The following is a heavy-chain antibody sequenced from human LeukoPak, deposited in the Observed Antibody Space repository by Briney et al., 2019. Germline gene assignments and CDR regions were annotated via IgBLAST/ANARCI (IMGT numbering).Heavy chain of an antibody. CDR1: GGSLSSSSYY. Sequence: SETLSLTCTVSGGSLSSSSYYWGWIRQPPGKGLEWIGEMNHSGSTNYNLSLKSRVTISVDTSKNQFSLKVTSVTAADTAVYYCARVRSPRWGFDYWGQGTLVTVSS. J-gene: IGHJ4*02. CDR3: ARVRSPRWGFDY. D-gene: IGHD3-16*01. CDR2: MNHSGST. V-gene: IGHV4-39*07.